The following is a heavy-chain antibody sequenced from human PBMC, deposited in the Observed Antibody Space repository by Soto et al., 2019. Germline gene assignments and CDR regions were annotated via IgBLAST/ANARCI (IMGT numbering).Heavy chain of an antibody. CDR1: GYSFTSYW. D-gene: IGHD2-15*01. Sequence: GESLKISCKGSGYSFTSYWISWVRQMPGKGLEWMGRIDPSDSYTNYSPSFQGHVTISADKSISTAYLQWSSLKASDTAMYYCARSATHYYYHYGMDVWGQGTTVTVSS. J-gene: IGHJ6*02. CDR3: ARSATHYYYHYGMDV. V-gene: IGHV5-10-1*01. CDR2: IDPSDSYT.